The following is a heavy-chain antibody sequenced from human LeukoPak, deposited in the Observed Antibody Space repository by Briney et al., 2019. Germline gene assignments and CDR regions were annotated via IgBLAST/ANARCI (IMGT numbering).Heavy chain of an antibody. CDR1: AGSISSYY. Sequence: PSETLSLTCTVSAGSISSYYWSWVRQPPGRGLEWIGHIYYSGSSNYNPSLKSRVTISVDTSKNQFSLKLRSVTAADTAVYYCARRGSGSYSPFDYWGQATLVSVSS. D-gene: IGHD3-10*01. J-gene: IGHJ4*02. CDR3: ARRGSGSYSPFDY. V-gene: IGHV4-59*08. CDR2: IYYSGSS.